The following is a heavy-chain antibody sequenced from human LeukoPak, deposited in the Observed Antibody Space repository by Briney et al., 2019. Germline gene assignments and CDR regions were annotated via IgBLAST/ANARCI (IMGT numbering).Heavy chain of an antibody. Sequence: PSETLSLTCAVYGGSFSGYYWSWIRQPPGKGLEWIGEINHSGSTNYSPSLKSRVTISVDTSKNQFSLKLSSVTAADTAVYYCARGSRSGSTFDYWGQGTLVTVSS. CDR2: INHSGST. V-gene: IGHV4-34*01. J-gene: IGHJ4*02. CDR3: ARGSRSGSTFDY. CDR1: GGSFSGYY. D-gene: IGHD6-19*01.